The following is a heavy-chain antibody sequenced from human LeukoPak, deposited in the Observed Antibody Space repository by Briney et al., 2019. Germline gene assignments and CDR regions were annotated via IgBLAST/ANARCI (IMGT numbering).Heavy chain of an antibody. V-gene: IGHV1-69*05. Sequence: ASVKVSCKASGGTFSSYAISWVRQAPGQGLEWIGGIIPIFGTANYAQEFQGRVMITTDESTSTAYMELSSLRSEDTAVYYCARGRWLQPWGYFDYWGQGTLVTVSS. D-gene: IGHD5-24*01. J-gene: IGHJ4*02. CDR1: GGTFSSYA. CDR2: IIPIFGTA. CDR3: ARGRWLQPWGYFDY.